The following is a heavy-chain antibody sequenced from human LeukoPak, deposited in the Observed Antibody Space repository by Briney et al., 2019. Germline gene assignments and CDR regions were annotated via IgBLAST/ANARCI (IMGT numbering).Heavy chain of an antibody. Sequence: VASVKVSCKTSGYTFTGYYLHWVRQAPGQGFEWMGWINPNSGATNYAQKFQGRVTMTRDTSISTAYMELSSLRSDDTAMYYCARGIIPPGSRVGCFDHWGQGTLVTVSS. J-gene: IGHJ4*02. CDR3: ARGIIPPGSRVGCFDH. CDR1: GYTFTGYY. CDR2: INPNSGAT. V-gene: IGHV1-2*02. D-gene: IGHD2-2*01.